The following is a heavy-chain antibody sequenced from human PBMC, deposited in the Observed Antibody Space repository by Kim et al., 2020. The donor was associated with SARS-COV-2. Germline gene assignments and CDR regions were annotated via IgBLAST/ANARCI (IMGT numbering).Heavy chain of an antibody. D-gene: IGHD6-13*01. CDR3: AKAGTSSWYEGEYFHR. J-gene: IGHJ1*01. Sequence: GGSLRLSCAASGFTFSSYAMIWVRQAPGKGLEWVSAISGSGANTYYADSVKGRFTVSRDNSKNTLYLQVNSLRAEDTAIYYCAKAGTSSWYEGEYFHRWG. CDR1: GFTFSSYA. CDR2: ISGSGANT. V-gene: IGHV3-23*01.